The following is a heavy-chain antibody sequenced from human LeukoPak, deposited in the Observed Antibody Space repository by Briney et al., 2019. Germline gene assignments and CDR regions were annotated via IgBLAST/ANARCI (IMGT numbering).Heavy chain of an antibody. CDR1: GGTFSSYA. V-gene: IGHV1-69*06. D-gene: IGHD6-13*01. Sequence: SVKVSCKASGGTFSSYAISWVRQAPGQGLEWMGGIIPIFGTANYAQKFQGRVTITADKSTSTAYMELSSLRSDDTAVYYCARDRKGSSWYVYWGQGTLVTVSS. CDR2: IIPIFGTA. J-gene: IGHJ4*02. CDR3: ARDRKGSSWYVY.